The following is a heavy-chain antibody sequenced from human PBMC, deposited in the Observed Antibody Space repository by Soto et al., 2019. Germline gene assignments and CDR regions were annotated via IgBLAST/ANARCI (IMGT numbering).Heavy chain of an antibody. J-gene: IGHJ4*02. CDR1: GGPIAPFY. CDR2: VYYNGGT. CDR3: ARTRGRGQWRDFYFDF. V-gene: IGHV4-59*12. Sequence: SETLSLTCTVSGGPIAPFYWTWIRQSPGKGLESIGYVYYNGGTNYNPALKGRVTISLDTSKSQFSLRLSSVTAADTAVYYCARTRGRGQWRDFYFDFWGQGSLVTVSS. D-gene: IGHD6-19*01.